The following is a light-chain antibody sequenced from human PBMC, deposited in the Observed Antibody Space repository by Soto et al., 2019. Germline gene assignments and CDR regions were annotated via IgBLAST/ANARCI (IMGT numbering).Light chain of an antibody. J-gene: IGKJ4*01. Sequence: EIVLTQSPATLSLSPGERATLSCRASQSVSSYLAWYQQKPGQAPRLLIYDASNRATGIPARFSGSGSGTDFTLTISSLEPEDFAVYYCHQRSNWQTTFGGGTKVEIK. CDR3: HQRSNWQTT. V-gene: IGKV3-11*01. CDR2: DAS. CDR1: QSVSSY.